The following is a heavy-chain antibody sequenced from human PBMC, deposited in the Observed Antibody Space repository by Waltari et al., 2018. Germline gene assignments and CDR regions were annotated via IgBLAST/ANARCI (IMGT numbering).Heavy chain of an antibody. Sequence: QVRLEQSGGGVVQPGGSLRLSCAAAGFTFRAHGMLWVRQAPGMGLEWVSLIWHDGTYKYYADFVKGRFSISRDNSKNMVYLQMNGLRAEDTAVYFCASMATTSDFDYWGQGALVTVSS. CDR3: ASMATTSDFDY. CDR2: IWHDGTYK. J-gene: IGHJ4*02. D-gene: IGHD4-17*01. CDR1: GFTFRAHG. V-gene: IGHV3-33*01.